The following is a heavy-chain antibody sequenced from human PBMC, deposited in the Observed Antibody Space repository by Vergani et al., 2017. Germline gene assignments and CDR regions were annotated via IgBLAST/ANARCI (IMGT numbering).Heavy chain of an antibody. D-gene: IGHD3-22*01. CDR2: IRGSGGST. Sequence: EVQLLESGGGLVQPGGSLRLSCAASGFTFSSYALSWVRQAPGKGLEWVSAIRGSGGSTYYADSVKGRFTISRDHSKNTLSLQMNSLKAEDTAVYYCAKDYYDSSGYYYALYYYYYGMDVWGQGTTVTVSS. CDR1: GFTFSSYA. CDR3: AKDYYDSSGYYYALYYYYYGMDV. J-gene: IGHJ6*02. V-gene: IGHV3-23*01.